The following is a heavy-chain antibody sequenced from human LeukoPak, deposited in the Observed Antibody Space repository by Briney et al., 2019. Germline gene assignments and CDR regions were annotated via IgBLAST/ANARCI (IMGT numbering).Heavy chain of an antibody. CDR3: AKVRDYYDSSGYLDAFDI. J-gene: IGHJ3*02. Sequence: GGSLRLSCAASGFTFSSYAMSWVRPAPGKGLEWVSAISGSGGSTYYADSVKGRFTISRDNSKNTLYLQMNSLRAEDTAVYHCAKVRDYYDSSGYLDAFDIWGQGTMVTVSS. CDR1: GFTFSSYA. V-gene: IGHV3-23*01. D-gene: IGHD3-22*01. CDR2: ISGSGGST.